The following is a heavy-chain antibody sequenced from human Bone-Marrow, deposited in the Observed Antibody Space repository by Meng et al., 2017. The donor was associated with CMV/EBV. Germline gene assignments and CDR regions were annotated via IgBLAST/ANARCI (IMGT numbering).Heavy chain of an antibody. Sequence: GGSLRLSCAASGFAFSSYAMHWVRQAPGKGLEWVAVISYDGSNKYYADSVKGRFTISRDNSKNTLYLQMNSLRAEDTAVYYCARGTGLLWSTYGMDVWGQGTTVT. CDR3: ARGTGLLWSTYGMDV. D-gene: IGHD3-10*01. CDR1: GFAFSSYA. V-gene: IGHV3-30-3*01. CDR2: ISYDGSNK. J-gene: IGHJ6*01.